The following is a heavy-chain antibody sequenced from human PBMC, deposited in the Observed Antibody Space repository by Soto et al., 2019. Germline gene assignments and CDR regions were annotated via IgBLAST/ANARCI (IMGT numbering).Heavy chain of an antibody. J-gene: IGHJ6*02. D-gene: IGHD3-3*01. CDR3: ARVSLIGVVINDYYGMDV. V-gene: IGHV1-18*01. CDR2: ISAYNGNK. Sequence: ASVKVSCKASDYTFTSYGISWVRQAPGQGLEWVGWISAYNGNKKYAQKFQGRVTMTTDTSTSTAYMELRSLRSDDTAVYYCARVSLIGVVINDYYGMDVWGQGTTVTVSS. CDR1: DYTFTSYG.